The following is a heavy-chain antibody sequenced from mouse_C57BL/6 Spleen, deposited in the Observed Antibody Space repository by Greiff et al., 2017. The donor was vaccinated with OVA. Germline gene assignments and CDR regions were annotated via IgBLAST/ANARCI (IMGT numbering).Heavy chain of an antibody. V-gene: IGHV1-76*01. CDR3: ARDGYYGYFDV. CDR1: GYTFTDYY. D-gene: IGHD2-3*01. Sequence: VKLQESGAELVRPGASVKLSCKASGYTFTDYYINWVKQRPGQGLEWIARIYPGSGNTYYNEKFKGKATLTAEKSSSTAYMQLSSLTSEDSAVYFCARDGYYGYFDVWGTGTTVTVSS. CDR2: IYPGSGNT. J-gene: IGHJ1*03.